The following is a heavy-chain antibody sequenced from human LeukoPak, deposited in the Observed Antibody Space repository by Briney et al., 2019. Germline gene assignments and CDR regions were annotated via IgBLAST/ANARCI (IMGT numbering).Heavy chain of an antibody. CDR3: AKVGSGNDYY. Sequence: PGGSLRLSCAASGFTVSGNYMSWVRQAPRKGLEWVSVIYSDGSRYYADSVKGRFTISRDNSKNMLYLQMNSLRTEDTAVYYCAKVGSGNDYYWGQGTLVTVSS. V-gene: IGHV3-66*02. CDR1: GFTVSGNY. CDR2: IYSDGSR. J-gene: IGHJ4*02. D-gene: IGHD5-12*01.